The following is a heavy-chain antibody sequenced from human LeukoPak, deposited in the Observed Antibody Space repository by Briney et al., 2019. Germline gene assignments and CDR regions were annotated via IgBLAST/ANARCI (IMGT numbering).Heavy chain of an antibody. CDR1: GGSISNYY. V-gene: IGHV4-4*08. D-gene: IGHD6-13*01. CDR3: ARVTTAWYVIGY. Sequence: SETLSLTCAVSGGSISNYYWTWIRQPPGKGLEWLGFIYNAATTNYNPSLKSRVTISVDTSKDQFSLRLSSVTAADSAIYYCARVTTAWYVIGYWGQGALVTVSS. J-gene: IGHJ4*02. CDR2: IYNAATT.